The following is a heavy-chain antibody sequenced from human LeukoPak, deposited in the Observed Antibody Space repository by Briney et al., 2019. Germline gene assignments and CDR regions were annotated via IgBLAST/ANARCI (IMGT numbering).Heavy chain of an antibody. CDR3: ARVPAVAGSDY. Sequence: PSETLSLTCTVSGGSISSYRWSWIRQPPGKGLEWIGYIYYSGSTNYNPSLKSRVTISVDTSKNQFSLKLSSVTAADTAVYYCARVPAVAGSDYWGQGTLVTVSS. V-gene: IGHV4-59*01. J-gene: IGHJ4*02. CDR1: GGSISSYR. CDR2: IYYSGST. D-gene: IGHD6-19*01.